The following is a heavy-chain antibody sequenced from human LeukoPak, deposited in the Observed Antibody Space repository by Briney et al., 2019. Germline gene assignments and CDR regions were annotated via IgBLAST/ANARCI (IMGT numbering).Heavy chain of an antibody. CDR3: ARASNPWLQLT. CDR2: INNGGNT. V-gene: IGHV3-23*01. Sequence: GGSLRLSCVGSGFTFSTYTMSWVRQSPGKGPEWVSAINNGGNTNYADSVKGRFTISRDNPKNTLYLQMNSLRAEDTAVYYCARASNPWLQLTWGQGTLVTVSS. D-gene: IGHD5-24*01. J-gene: IGHJ5*02. CDR1: GFTFSTYT.